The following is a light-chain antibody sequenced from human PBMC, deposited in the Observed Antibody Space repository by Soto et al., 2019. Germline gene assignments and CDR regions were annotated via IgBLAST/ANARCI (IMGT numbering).Light chain of an antibody. J-gene: IGLJ1*01. V-gene: IGLV2-14*01. CDR1: SSDVGGYNY. Sequence: QSVLTQPASVSGSPGQSSTISCTGTSSDVGGYNYVSWYQQHPGKAPKLMIYDVSNRPSGVSNRFSGSKSGNTASLTISGLQAEDEAEYYCSSYTSSSTRVFGTGT. CDR3: SSYTSSSTRV. CDR2: DVS.